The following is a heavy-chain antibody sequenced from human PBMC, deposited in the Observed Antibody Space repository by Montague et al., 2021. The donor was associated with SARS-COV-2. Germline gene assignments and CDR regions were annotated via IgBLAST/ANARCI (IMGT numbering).Heavy chain of an antibody. CDR1: DGSISSGSYY. CDR2: IYTSGST. D-gene: IGHD3-10*01. CDR3: ARVGVGTMVRGVIPAYYYGMDV. Sequence: TLSLTCTVSDGSISSGSYYWSWIRQPAGKGLEWIGRIYTSGSTNYNPSLKSRVTISVDTSKNQFSLKLSSVTAADTAVYYCARVGVGTMVRGVIPAYYYGMDVWGQGTTVTVSS. J-gene: IGHJ6*02. V-gene: IGHV4-61*02.